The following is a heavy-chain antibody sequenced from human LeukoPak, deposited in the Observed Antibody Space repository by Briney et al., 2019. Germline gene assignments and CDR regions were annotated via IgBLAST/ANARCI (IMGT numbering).Heavy chain of an antibody. CDR2: IYYSGST. J-gene: IGHJ3*02. V-gene: IGHV4-39*01. Sequence: SETLSLTCTVSGGSISSSSYYWGWIRQPPGKGLEWIGSIYYSGSTYYNPSLKSRVTISVDTSKNQFSLKLSSVTAADTAVYYCARAPSAWGPSGSYYRDAFDIWGQGTMVTVSS. D-gene: IGHD1-26*01. CDR3: ARAPSAWGPSGSYYRDAFDI. CDR1: GGSISSSSYY.